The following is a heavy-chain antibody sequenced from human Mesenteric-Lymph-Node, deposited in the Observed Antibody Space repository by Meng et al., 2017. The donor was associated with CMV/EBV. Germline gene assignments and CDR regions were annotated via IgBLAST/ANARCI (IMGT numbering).Heavy chain of an antibody. J-gene: IGHJ5*02. CDR1: GYTFIGYY. CDR3: TRAFRDDGTRRTNWFDP. CDR2: MNPNSGNT. D-gene: IGHD5-24*01. V-gene: IGHV1-8*02. Sequence: ASVKVSCKASGYTFIGYYMHWVRQAPGQGLEWMGWMNPNSGNTSYAQKFQGRVTMTRNTSITTAYMELSSLRSDDTAVYYCTRAFRDDGTRRTNWFDPWGQGTLVTVSS.